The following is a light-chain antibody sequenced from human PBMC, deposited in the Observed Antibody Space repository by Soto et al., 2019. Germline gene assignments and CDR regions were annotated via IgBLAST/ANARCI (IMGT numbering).Light chain of an antibody. Sequence: DIQMTQSPSSLSASVRDRVTITCRASQSISSYLNWYQQKPGKAPKLLIYAASSLQSGVPSRFSGSVSGTDFTLTISSLQPEDFATYYCQQSYSTPFTFGPGTKVDIK. J-gene: IGKJ3*01. CDR2: AAS. CDR1: QSISSY. CDR3: QQSYSTPFT. V-gene: IGKV1-39*01.